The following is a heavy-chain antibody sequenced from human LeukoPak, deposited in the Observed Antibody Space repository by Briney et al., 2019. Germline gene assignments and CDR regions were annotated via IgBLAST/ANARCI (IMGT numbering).Heavy chain of an antibody. D-gene: IGHD3-10*01. CDR2: ISSSSSYI. J-gene: IGHJ5*02. V-gene: IGHV3-21*01. CDR3: ARANVLLWFGELSYNWFDP. CDR1: GFTFSSYS. Sequence: GGSLRLSCAASGFTFSSYSMNWVRQAPGKGLEWVSSISSSSSYIYYADSVKGRFTISRGNAKNSLYLQMNSLRAEDTAVYYCARANVLLWFGELSYNWFDPWGQGTLVTVSS.